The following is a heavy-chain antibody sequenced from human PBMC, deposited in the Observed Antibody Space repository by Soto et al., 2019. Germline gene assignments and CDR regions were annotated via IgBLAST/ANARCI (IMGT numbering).Heavy chain of an antibody. CDR1: GFTFSSYA. Sequence: EVQLLESGGGLVQPGGSLRLSCAASGFTFSSYAMSWVRQAPGKGLEWVSAISPLGGSTYYADSVKGRFTISRDNPKNPLYLQMNSLRAEDTAIYYCAKVQWLVTAGESWGQGTLVTVSS. CDR3: AKVQWLVTAGES. D-gene: IGHD6-19*01. CDR2: ISPLGGST. J-gene: IGHJ5*02. V-gene: IGHV3-23*01.